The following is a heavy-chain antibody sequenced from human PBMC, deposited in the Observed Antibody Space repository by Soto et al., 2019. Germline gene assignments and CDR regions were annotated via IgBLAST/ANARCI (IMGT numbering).Heavy chain of an antibody. CDR3: ARGISIAARPYVLDY. CDR1: GYTFTSYG. V-gene: IGHV1-18*04. D-gene: IGHD6-6*01. Sequence: ASVKVSCKASGYTFTSYGISWVRQAPGQGLEWMGWISAYNGNTNYAQKLQGRVTMTTDTSTSTAYMELRSLRSADTAVYYCARGISIAARPYVLDYWGQGTLVTVSS. J-gene: IGHJ4*02. CDR2: ISAYNGNT.